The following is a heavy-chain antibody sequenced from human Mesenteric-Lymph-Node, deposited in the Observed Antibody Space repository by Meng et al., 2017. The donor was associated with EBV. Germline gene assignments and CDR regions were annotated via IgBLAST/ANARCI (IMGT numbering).Heavy chain of an antibody. V-gene: IGHV4-4*02. CDR1: GESHDNNHW. Sequence: QVQLSPWAAGLLKPSGTLSLTCVVSGESHDNNHWWSWVRQTPGKGLEWIGEVYPSGSTNNNPSLKSRTTISLDKSRNQFSLKMRPVTAADTAVYYCATTNYYGSGSYFGWGQGTLVTVSS. J-gene: IGHJ4*02. CDR3: ATTNYYGSGSYFG. D-gene: IGHD3-10*01. CDR2: VYPSGST.